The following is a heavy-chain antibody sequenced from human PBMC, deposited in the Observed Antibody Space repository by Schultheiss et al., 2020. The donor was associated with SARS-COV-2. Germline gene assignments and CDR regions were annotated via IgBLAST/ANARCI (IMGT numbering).Heavy chain of an antibody. CDR3: ARGHAPIFGVVYPGEYGMDV. CDR2: TYSDGSKK. V-gene: IGHV3-30*12. CDR1: GFAFSDYV. Sequence: GGSLRLSCAASGFAFSDYVMHWVRLAPGKALEWVALTYSDGSKKYYADSVKGRFTISRENAKNSLYLQMNSLRAEDTAVYYCARGHAPIFGVVYPGEYGMDVWGQGTTVTVSS. D-gene: IGHD3-3*01. J-gene: IGHJ6*02.